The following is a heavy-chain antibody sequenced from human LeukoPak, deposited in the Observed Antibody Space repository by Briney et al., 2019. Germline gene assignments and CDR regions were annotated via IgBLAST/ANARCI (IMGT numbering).Heavy chain of an antibody. D-gene: IGHD3-10*01. CDR3: ARGAYGSGSYWGNFDY. CDR1: GFTFSSYS. Sequence: GGSLRLSCAASGFTFSSYSMNWVRQAPGKGLEWVSYISSSSSTIYYADSVKGRFTISRDNAKNSLYLQMNSLRAEDTAVYYCARGAYGSGSYWGNFDYWGQGTLVTVSS. J-gene: IGHJ4*02. V-gene: IGHV3-48*04. CDR2: ISSSSSTI.